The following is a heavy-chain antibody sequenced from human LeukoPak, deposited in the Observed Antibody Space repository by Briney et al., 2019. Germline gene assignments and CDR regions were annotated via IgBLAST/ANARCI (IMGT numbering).Heavy chain of an antibody. V-gene: IGHV3-66*01. D-gene: IGHD2-21*02. CDR2: IYTGGNT. J-gene: IGHJ5*02. Sequence: GALILSCAGSGFTVSSNYMSWVRQAPGMGLEWVSVIYTGGNTYYADAVKGRFTITRDNSKNTLYLQMNSLRAEDTAVYYCARGLLYSPNWFDPWGQGTLVTVSS. CDR1: GFTVSSNY. CDR3: ARGLLYSPNWFDP.